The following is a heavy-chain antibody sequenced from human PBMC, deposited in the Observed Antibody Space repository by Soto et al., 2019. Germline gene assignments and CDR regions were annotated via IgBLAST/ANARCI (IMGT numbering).Heavy chain of an antibody. CDR1: GGSISSGDYY. J-gene: IGHJ4*02. CDR2: IYYSGST. CDR3: ARDPITMLVVQGAY. Sequence: SETLSLTCTVSGGSISSGDYYWSWIRQPPGKGLEWIGYIYYSGSTYYNPSLKSRVTISVDTSKNQFSLKLSSVTAADTAVYYCARDPITMLVVQGAYWGQVSLVTVS. V-gene: IGHV4-30-4*01. D-gene: IGHD3-22*01.